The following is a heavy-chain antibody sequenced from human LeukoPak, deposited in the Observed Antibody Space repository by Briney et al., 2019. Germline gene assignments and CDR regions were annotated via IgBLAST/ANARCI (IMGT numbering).Heavy chain of an antibody. D-gene: IGHD3-3*01. CDR1: GGTFSSYA. J-gene: IGHJ6*02. CDR2: IIPIFGTA. CDR3: ARDLRGGTIFGVVGYYYYYYGMDV. Sequence: VKVSCKASGGTFSSYAISWVRQAPGQGLEWMGGIIPIFGTANYAQKFQGRVTITADESTSTAYMELSSLRSEDTAVYYCARDLRGGTIFGVVGYYYYYYGMDVWGQGTTVTVSS. V-gene: IGHV1-69*01.